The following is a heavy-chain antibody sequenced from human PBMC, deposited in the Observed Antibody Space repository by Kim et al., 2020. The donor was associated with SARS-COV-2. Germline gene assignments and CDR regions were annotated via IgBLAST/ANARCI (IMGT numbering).Heavy chain of an antibody. V-gene: IGHV4-59*08. J-gene: IGHJ4*01. CDR3: ARHEANHYGDY. Sequence: SETLSLTCTVSGGSISGYYWIWIRQPPGKGLEWIGYIHYTGSTNYIPSLKSRVTISIDTSKNQFYLNLRSVTAADTAVYYCARHEANHYGDYWG. CDR2: IHYTGST. CDR1: GGSISGYY.